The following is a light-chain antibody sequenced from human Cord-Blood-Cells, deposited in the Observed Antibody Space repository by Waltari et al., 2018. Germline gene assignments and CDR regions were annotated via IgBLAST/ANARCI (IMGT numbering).Light chain of an antibody. V-gene: IGLV2-14*02. CDR2: DGS. CDR1: SSDVGRYNL. Sequence: QSALTQPASVSGSPGQSITISCTGTSSDVGRYNLVSWYQQPPGKAPKLMIYDGSNRPSGVSNRFSGSKSGNTASLTISGLQAEDEADYYCSSYTSSSTLVVFGGGTKLTVL. J-gene: IGLJ2*01. CDR3: SSYTSSSTLVV.